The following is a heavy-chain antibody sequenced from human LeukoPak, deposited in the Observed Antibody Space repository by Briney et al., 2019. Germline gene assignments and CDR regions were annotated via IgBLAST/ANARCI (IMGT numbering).Heavy chain of an antibody. Sequence: PWGSLRLSCAASGFAFSSYWMSWVRQAPGQGLEWVANIKQDGSEKYYVDSVKGRFTISRDNAKNSLYLQMNSLRAEDTAVYYCARDPGHYGEGDFDYWGQGTLVTVSS. J-gene: IGHJ4*02. CDR1: GFAFSSYW. CDR2: IKQDGSEK. CDR3: ARDPGHYGEGDFDY. D-gene: IGHD4-17*01. V-gene: IGHV3-7*01.